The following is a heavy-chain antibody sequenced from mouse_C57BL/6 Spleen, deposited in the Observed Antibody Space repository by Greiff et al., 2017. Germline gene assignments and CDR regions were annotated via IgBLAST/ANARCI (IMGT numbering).Heavy chain of an antibody. J-gene: IGHJ4*01. CDR1: GYTFTDYY. D-gene: IGHD1-1*01. CDR3: ARGIITTVVDPYAMDY. V-gene: IGHV1-19*01. CDR2: INPYNGGT. Sequence: EVKLLESGPVLVKPGASVKMSCKASGYTFTDYYMNWVKQSHGKSLEWIGVINPYNGGTSYNQKFKGKATLTVDKSSSTAYMELNSLTSEDSAVYYCARGIITTVVDPYAMDYWGQGTSVTVSS.